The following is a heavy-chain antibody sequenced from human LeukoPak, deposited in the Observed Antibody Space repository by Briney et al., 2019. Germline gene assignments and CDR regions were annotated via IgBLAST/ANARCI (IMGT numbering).Heavy chain of an antibody. CDR1: GFTFANYG. J-gene: IGHJ4*02. D-gene: IGHD5-18*01. CDR2: ISGSGGST. V-gene: IGHV3-23*01. CDR3: AKDGLMVSFDY. Sequence: GGTLRLSCVASGFTFANYGMTWVRQAPGKGLEWVSAISGSGGSTYYADSVKGRFTISRDNSKNTLYLQMNSLRAEDTAVYYCAKDGLMVSFDYWGQGTLVTVSS.